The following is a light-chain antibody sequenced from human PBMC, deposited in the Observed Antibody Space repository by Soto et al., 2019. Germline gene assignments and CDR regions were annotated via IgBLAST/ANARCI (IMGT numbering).Light chain of an antibody. CDR2: SNN. Sequence: QLVLTQPPSASGTPGQRVTLSCSGSSSNIGSNAVNWYQQLPGTAPKLLIYSNNQRPSGVPDRFSGSKSGTSASLAISGLQSEDEADYYCAAWDDSLNALVFGGGTKLTVL. CDR3: AAWDDSLNALV. CDR1: SSNIGSNA. J-gene: IGLJ2*01. V-gene: IGLV1-44*01.